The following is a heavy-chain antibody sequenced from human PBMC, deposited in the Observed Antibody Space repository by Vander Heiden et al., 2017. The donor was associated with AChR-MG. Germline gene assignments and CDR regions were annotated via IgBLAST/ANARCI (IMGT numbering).Heavy chain of an antibody. J-gene: IGHJ4*02. CDR2: ILSKTDGGTT. CDR3: ARGAPDAGGIFDY. D-gene: IGHD3-16*01. V-gene: IGHV3-15*01. Sequence: DVQLVASGGGLVKPGGSLRLSCAVSGFSFTYAWMSWVRQAPGKGPEWVGRILSKTDGGTTDYAAPVKGRFIISRDDSENTLYLQLNSLKTEDTAVYYCARGAPDAGGIFDYWGQGTVVTVSS. CDR1: GFSFTYAW.